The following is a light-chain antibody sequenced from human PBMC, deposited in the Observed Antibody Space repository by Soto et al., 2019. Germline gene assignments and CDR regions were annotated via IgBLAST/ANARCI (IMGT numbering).Light chain of an antibody. V-gene: IGKV3-15*01. CDR1: QSVGSD. CDR3: QQYRQWRT. J-gene: IGKJ1*01. Sequence: ETVMTQSPATLSVSPGERVTLSCRASQSVGSDLAWYQQKPGQAPRLLIYGASTRATGIPARFSGNGSGTEFTLTISSLQSEDFAVYYCQQYRQWRTFGQGTKV. CDR2: GAS.